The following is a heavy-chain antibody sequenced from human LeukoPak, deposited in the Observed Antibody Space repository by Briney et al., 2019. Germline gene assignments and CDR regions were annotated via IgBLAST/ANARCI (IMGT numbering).Heavy chain of an antibody. CDR1: GGSFSGYY. J-gene: IGHJ6*02. Sequence: SETLSLTCAVYGGSFSGYYWSWIRQPPGKGLEWIGEINHSGSTNYNPSLKSRVTISVDTSKNQFSLKLSSVTAADTAVYYCARSDFWSGYYMGMDVWGQGTTVTVSS. D-gene: IGHD3-3*01. CDR2: INHSGST. V-gene: IGHV4-34*09. CDR3: ARSDFWSGYYMGMDV.